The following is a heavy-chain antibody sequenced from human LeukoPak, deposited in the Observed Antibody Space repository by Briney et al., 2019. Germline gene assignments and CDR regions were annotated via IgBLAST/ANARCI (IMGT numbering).Heavy chain of an antibody. V-gene: IGHV3-21*01. Sequence: SGGSLRLSCAASGFTFTTYSMNWVSQPPGKGLEWDSSIRSTSSDIYYAYSVKGRFTISRDDAKNSLYLQMNSLRAEDTAVYYCARGRLFGRGRNPDSLYYLDYWGQGTLVTVSS. CDR2: IRSTSSDI. CDR3: ARGRLFGRGRNPDSLYYLDY. J-gene: IGHJ4*02. D-gene: IGHD1-14*01. CDR1: GFTFTTYS.